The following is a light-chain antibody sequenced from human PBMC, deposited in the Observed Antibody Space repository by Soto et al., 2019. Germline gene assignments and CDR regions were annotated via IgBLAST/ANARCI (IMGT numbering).Light chain of an antibody. CDR3: QQLNSYPLT. Sequence: EIVMTQSPATLSVSPWERATLSCRASQSVSSNLAWYQQKPGQAPRRLIYGASTRATGIPARFSGSGSGTEFTLTISSLQSEDFATYYCQQLNSYPLTFGGGTKVDI. CDR2: GAS. J-gene: IGKJ4*01. V-gene: IGKV3-15*01. CDR1: QSVSSN.